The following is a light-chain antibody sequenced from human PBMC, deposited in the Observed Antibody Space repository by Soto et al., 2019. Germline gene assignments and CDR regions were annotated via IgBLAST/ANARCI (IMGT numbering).Light chain of an antibody. J-gene: IGKJ2*01. Sequence: DIQMTQSPSSLSASVGDRVTITCQASQDIKDFLNWYQQKPGKAPKLLIYDASNLEPGVPSRFSGRGSGTDFTFTIASLQPEDIATYYCQQYDRLPPYTFGQGTKLEIK. CDR1: QDIKDF. CDR2: DAS. CDR3: QQYDRLPPYT. V-gene: IGKV1-33*01.